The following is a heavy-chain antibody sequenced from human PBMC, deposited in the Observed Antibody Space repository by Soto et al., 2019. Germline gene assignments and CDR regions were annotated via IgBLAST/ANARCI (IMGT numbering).Heavy chain of an antibody. CDR1: GFTFDDYA. V-gene: IGHV3-9*01. Sequence: GGSLRLSCAASGFTFDDYAMHWVRQAPGKGLEWVSGISWNSGRIGYADSVKGRFTISRDNAKNSLYLQMNSLRAEDTALYYCAKDMSPLLLRSGGSCSDYWGQGTLVTVSS. D-gene: IGHD2-15*01. J-gene: IGHJ4*02. CDR2: ISWNSGRI. CDR3: AKDMSPLLLRSGGSCSDY.